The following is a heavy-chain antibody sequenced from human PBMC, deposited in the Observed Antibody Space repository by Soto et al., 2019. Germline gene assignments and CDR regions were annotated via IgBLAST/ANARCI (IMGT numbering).Heavy chain of an antibody. CDR3: TRKSRYYGMDV. CDR1: GFTFSGSA. V-gene: IGHV3-73*01. D-gene: IGHD6-25*01. J-gene: IGHJ6*02. CDR2: IRSKANSYAT. Sequence: GGSLRLSCAASGFTFSGSAMHWVRQASGKGLEWVGRIRSKANSYATAYAASVKGRFTISRDDSKNTAYLQMNSLKTEDTAVYYCTRKSRYYGMDVWGQGTTVTVPS.